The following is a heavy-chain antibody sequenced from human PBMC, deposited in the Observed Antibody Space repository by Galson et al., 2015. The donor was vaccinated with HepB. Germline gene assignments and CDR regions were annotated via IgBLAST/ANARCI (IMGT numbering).Heavy chain of an antibody. CDR3: ARLDGNTLAY. D-gene: IGHD2/OR15-2a*01. CDR2: IDPLDSYT. Sequence: QSGAEVKKPGESLRISCRGSGYGSGYKFTNFWITWVRQMPGKGLEWMGKIDPLDSYTNYSPSFQGHVTISADTSISTAYLQWSSLKASDTAMYYCARLDGNTLAYWGQGTLVTVSS. V-gene: IGHV5-10-1*01. J-gene: IGHJ4*02. CDR1: GYKFTNFW.